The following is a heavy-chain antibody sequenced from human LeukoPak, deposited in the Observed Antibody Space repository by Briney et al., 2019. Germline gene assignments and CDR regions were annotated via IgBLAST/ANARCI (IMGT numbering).Heavy chain of an antibody. CDR2: ISWNSGSI. Sequence: PGGSLRLSCAASGFTFDDYAMHWVRQAPGKGLEWVSGISWNSGSIGYADSVKGRFTISRDNAKNSLYLQMNSLRAEDTALYYCAKDTRAAAGFVAPDYWGQGTLVTVSS. V-gene: IGHV3-9*01. CDR3: AKDTRAAAGFVAPDY. D-gene: IGHD6-13*01. J-gene: IGHJ4*02. CDR1: GFTFDDYA.